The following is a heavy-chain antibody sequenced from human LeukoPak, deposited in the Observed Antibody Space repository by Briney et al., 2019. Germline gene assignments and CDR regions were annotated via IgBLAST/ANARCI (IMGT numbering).Heavy chain of an antibody. CDR2: TIPILGIA. V-gene: IGHV1-69*04. CDR3: ARGHNLPDYGGNSYFDP. Sequence: ASVKVPCKASGGTFSSYAISWVRQAPGQGLEWMGRTIPILGIANYAQKFQGRVTITADKSTSTAYMELSSLRSEDTAVYYCARGHNLPDYGGNSYFDPWGQGTLVTVSS. D-gene: IGHD4-23*01. CDR1: GGTFSSYA. J-gene: IGHJ5*02.